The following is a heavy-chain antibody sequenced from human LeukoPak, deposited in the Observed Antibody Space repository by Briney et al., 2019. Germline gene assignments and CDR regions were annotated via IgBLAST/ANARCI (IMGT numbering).Heavy chain of an antibody. Sequence: GGSLRLSCAASGFTFSSYSMNWVRQAPGKGLEWVSYISSSSSTIYYADSVKGRFTISRDNAKNSPYLQMNSLRAEGTAVYYCARAPRRRLGYCSSTSCYRRGVGAFDIWGQGTMVTVSS. V-gene: IGHV3-48*04. D-gene: IGHD2-2*01. CDR1: GFTFSSYS. J-gene: IGHJ3*02. CDR2: ISSSSSTI. CDR3: ARAPRRRLGYCSSTSCYRRGVGAFDI.